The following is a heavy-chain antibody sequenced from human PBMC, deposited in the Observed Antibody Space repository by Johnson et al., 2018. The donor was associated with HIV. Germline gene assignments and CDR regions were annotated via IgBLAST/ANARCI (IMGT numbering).Heavy chain of an antibody. V-gene: IGHV3-23*04. D-gene: IGHD2-2*01. J-gene: IGHJ3*02. Sequence: MQLVESGGGLVKPGGSLRLSCAASGFTFSDYYMSWIRQAPGKGLEWVSGISGSGGSTYYADSVKGRFTISRDNSKNTLYLQMNSLRAEDTAVYYCAKDLSVVVPAAPDAFDIWGQGTMVTVSS. CDR1: GFTFSDYY. CDR2: ISGSGGST. CDR3: AKDLSVVVPAAPDAFDI.